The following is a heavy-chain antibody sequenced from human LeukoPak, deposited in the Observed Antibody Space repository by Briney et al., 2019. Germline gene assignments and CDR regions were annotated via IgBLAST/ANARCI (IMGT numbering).Heavy chain of an antibody. CDR1: GYTFTGYY. J-gene: IGHJ6*03. V-gene: IGHV1-2*02. D-gene: IGHD4-23*01. CDR2: INPNSGGT. CDR3: ASTPLYGGNSDYYYYYYMDV. Sequence: ASVKVSCKASGYTFTGYYMHWVRQAPGQGLEWTGWINPNSGGTNYAQKFQGRVTMTRDTSISTAYMELSRLRSDDTAVYYCASTPLYGGNSDYYYYYYMDVWGKGTTVTVSS.